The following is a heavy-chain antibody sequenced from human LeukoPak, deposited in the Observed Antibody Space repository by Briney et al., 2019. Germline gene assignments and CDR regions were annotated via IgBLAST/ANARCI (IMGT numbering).Heavy chain of an antibody. CDR3: AKLTCSSTFCPLDY. CDR1: GGSISSSSFF. CDR2: VSYSGTT. Sequence: SETLSLTCTVSGGSISSSSFFWAWIRQPPGKGLEWIGTVSYSGTTYYSPSLKSRVTISVDTSKNQFSLRLTSVTAADTALYYCAKLTCSSTFCPLDYWGQGTLVTVSS. D-gene: IGHD2-2*01. J-gene: IGHJ4*02. V-gene: IGHV4-39*01.